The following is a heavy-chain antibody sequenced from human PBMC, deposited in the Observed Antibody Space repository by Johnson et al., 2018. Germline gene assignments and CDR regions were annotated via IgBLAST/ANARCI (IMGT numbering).Heavy chain of an antibody. CDR1: SGSISGHY. CDR3: ASGRGWLVGD. D-gene: IGHD6-19*01. Sequence: QVQLQESGPGLVKPSETLSLTCTVSSGSISGHYWSWFRQPPGEGLEWIGYMYYTGSTQYNPPLQSRVTISVDTHKHEFSLKLTSMTTADTAVYFWASGRGWLVGDWGQGTLVTVSS. V-gene: IGHV4-59*11. CDR2: MYYTGST. J-gene: IGHJ4*02.